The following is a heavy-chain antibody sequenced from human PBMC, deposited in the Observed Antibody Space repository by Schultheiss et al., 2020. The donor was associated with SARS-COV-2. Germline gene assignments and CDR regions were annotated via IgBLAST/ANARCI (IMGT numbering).Heavy chain of an antibody. CDR3: ATWDLGYYGMDV. CDR2: INHSGST. CDR1: GGSFSGYY. J-gene: IGHJ6*02. D-gene: IGHD1-26*01. Sequence: GSLRLSCAVYGGSFSGYYWSWIRQPPGKGLEWIGEINHSGSTNYNPSLKSRVTISVDTSKNQFSLKLSSVTAADTAVYYCATWDLGYYGMDVWGQGTTVTVSS. V-gene: IGHV4-34*01.